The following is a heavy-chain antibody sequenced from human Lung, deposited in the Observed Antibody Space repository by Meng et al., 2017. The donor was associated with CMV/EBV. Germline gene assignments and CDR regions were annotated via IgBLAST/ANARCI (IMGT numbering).Heavy chain of an antibody. V-gene: IGHV3-49*04. Sequence: GGSLRLSCTGSGFNFGGYRMSWVRQAPGKGLEWVGFIRKKTYGGTTEYAASVKGRFTISRDDSKSIVYLQMDSLKTEDTAMYYCARDDSPGVDWGRGTLVVVSS. D-gene: IGHD2-15*01. CDR3: ARDDSPGVD. J-gene: IGHJ4*02. CDR2: IRKKTYGGTT. CDR1: GFNFGGYR.